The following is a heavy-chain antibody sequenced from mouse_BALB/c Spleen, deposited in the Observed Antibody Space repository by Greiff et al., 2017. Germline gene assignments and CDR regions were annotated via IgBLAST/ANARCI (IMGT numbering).Heavy chain of an antibody. V-gene: IGHV14-3*02. D-gene: IGHD1-2*01. CDR3: ARRVLRLLWYFDV. Sequence: VQLQQSGAELVKPGASVKLSCTASGFNIKDTYMHWVKQRPEQGLEWIGRIDPANGNTKYDPKFQGKATITADTSSNTAYLQLSSLTSEDTAVYYCARRVLRLLWYFDVWGAGTTVTVSS. J-gene: IGHJ1*01. CDR1: GFNIKDTY. CDR2: IDPANGNT.